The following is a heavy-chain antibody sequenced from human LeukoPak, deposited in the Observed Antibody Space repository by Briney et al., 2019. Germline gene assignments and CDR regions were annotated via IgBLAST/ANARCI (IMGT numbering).Heavy chain of an antibody. V-gene: IGHV1-2*02. CDR3: ARGIAMSGIDY. CDR2: INPNSGAT. CDR1: GYTFTGYY. Sequence: GASVKVSCKASGYTFTGYYMHWVRQAPGQGFEWMGWINPNSGATNYAQKFQGRVTITRDTSISTAYMELSRLRSDDTAVYFCARGIAMSGIDYWGQGTLVTVSS. J-gene: IGHJ4*02. D-gene: IGHD6-19*01.